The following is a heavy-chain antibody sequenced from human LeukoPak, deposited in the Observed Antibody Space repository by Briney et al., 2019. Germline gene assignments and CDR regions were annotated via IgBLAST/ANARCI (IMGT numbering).Heavy chain of an antibody. Sequence: ASVKVSCKASGYTFTGYYMNWVRQAPGQGLEWMGWINSDSGFTKYAQKFQGRVTMTRDTSITTVYMDLTRLTSDDTAVYYCARNFDMKGFDPWGQGILVTVSS. CDR2: INSDSGFT. J-gene: IGHJ5*02. CDR3: ARNFDMKGFDP. D-gene: IGHD3-9*01. CDR1: GYTFTGYY. V-gene: IGHV1-2*02.